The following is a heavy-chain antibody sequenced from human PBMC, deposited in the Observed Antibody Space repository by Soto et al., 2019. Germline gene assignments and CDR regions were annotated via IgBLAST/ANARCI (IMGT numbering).Heavy chain of an antibody. V-gene: IGHV3-30-3*01. CDR2: ISYDGSNK. J-gene: IGHJ6*02. D-gene: IGHD6-19*01. CDR3: ASRSSGWYALPYYYYGMDV. Sequence: GGSLRLSCAASGFTVSSYAMHWVRQAPGKGLDWVAVISYDGSNKYYADSVKGRFTISRDNSKNTLYLQMNSLRAEDTAVYYCASRSSGWYALPYYYYGMDVWGQGTTVTVSS. CDR1: GFTVSSYA.